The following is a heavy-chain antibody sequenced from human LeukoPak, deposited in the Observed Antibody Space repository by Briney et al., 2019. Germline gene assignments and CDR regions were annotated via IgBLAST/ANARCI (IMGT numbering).Heavy chain of an antibody. Sequence: GGSLRLSCAGSGFIFSNAWMSWVRQAPGKGPEWVSVTYSGGNTYYADSVKGRFTISRDNSKNTLYLQMNSLRAEDTAVYYCARVGGSSYNYWGQGTLVTVSS. CDR1: GFIFSNAW. CDR2: TYSGGNT. J-gene: IGHJ4*02. CDR3: ARVGGSSYNY. D-gene: IGHD1-26*01. V-gene: IGHV3-53*01.